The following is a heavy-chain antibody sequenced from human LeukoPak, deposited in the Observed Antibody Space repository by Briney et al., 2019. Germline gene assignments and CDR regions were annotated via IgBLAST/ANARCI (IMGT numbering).Heavy chain of an antibody. Sequence: ASVKVSCKASGYTFTGYYMHWVRQAPGQGLEWMGWINPNSGGTNYAQKFQGRVTMTRDTSISTAYMELSRLRSDDTAVYYCARTKRGYDSGSYNDYWGQGTLVTVSS. CDR3: ARTKRGYDSGSYNDY. CDR2: INPNSGGT. V-gene: IGHV1-2*02. J-gene: IGHJ4*02. CDR1: GYTFTGYY. D-gene: IGHD3-10*01.